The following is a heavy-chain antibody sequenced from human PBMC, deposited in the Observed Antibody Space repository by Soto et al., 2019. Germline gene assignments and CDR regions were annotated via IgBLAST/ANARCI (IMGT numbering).Heavy chain of an antibody. CDR2: ISYDGSNK. V-gene: IGHV3-30*18. D-gene: IGHD6-19*01. J-gene: IGHJ5*02. CDR1: GFTFSSYG. Sequence: GGSLRLSCAASGFTFSSYGMHWVRQAPGKGLEWVAVISYDGSNKYYADSVKGRFTISRDNSKNTLYLQMNSLRAEDTAVYYCAKDYMGGIAVSWGQGTLVTVSS. CDR3: AKDYMGGIAVS.